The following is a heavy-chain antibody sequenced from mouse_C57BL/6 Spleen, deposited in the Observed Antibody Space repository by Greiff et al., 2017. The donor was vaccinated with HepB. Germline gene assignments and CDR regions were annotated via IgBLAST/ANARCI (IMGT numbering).Heavy chain of an antibody. J-gene: IGHJ4*01. CDR2: INPNNGGT. CDR3: ANNSPQAMDY. V-gene: IGHV1-26*01. CDR1: GYTFTDYY. D-gene: IGHD2-12*01. Sequence: EVQLQQSGPELVKPGASVKISCKASGYTFTDYYMNWVKQSHGKSLEWIGDINPNNGGTSYNQKFKGKATLTVDKSSSTAYMELRSLTAEDSAVYYCANNSPQAMDYWGQGTSVTVSS.